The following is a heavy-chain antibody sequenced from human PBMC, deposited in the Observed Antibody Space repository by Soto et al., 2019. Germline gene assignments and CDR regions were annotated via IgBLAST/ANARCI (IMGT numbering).Heavy chain of an antibody. J-gene: IGHJ6*02. CDR3: AKGYSGYDHYGMDV. CDR1: GGTFSSYA. D-gene: IGHD5-12*01. V-gene: IGHV1-69*13. CDR2: IIPIFGTA. Sequence: ASVKVSCKASGGTFSSYAISWVRQAPGQGLEWMGGIIPIFGTANYAQKFQGRVTITADESTSTAYMELSSLRSEDTAAYYCAKGYSGYDHYGMDVWGQGTTVTVSS.